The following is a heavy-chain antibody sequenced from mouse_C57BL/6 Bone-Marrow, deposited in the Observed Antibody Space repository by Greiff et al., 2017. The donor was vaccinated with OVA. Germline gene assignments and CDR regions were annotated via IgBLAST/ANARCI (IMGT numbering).Heavy chain of an antibody. CDR2: IRSKSNNYAT. V-gene: IGHV10-1*01. D-gene: IGHD2-2*01. CDR1: GFSFNTYA. J-gene: IGHJ1*03. Sequence: EVQVVESGGGLVQPKGSLKLSCAASGFSFNTYAMNWVRQAPGKGLEWVARIRSKSNNYATYYADSVKDRFTISRDDSESMLYLQMNNLKTEDTAMYYCVRLGYPWYFDVWGTGTTVTVSS. CDR3: VRLGYPWYFDV.